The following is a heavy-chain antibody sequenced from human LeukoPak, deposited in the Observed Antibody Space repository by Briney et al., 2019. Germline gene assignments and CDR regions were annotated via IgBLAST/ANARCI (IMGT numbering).Heavy chain of an antibody. CDR1: GGTFSSYA. D-gene: IGHD5-18*01. CDR3: ARDYGYRYDY. Sequence: ASVKVSCKASGGTFSSYAISWVRQAPGQGLEWMGWISAYNGNTNYAQKLQGRVTMTTDTSTSTAYVELRSLRSDDTAVYYCARDYGYRYDYWGQGTLVTVSS. V-gene: IGHV1-18*01. CDR2: ISAYNGNT. J-gene: IGHJ4*02.